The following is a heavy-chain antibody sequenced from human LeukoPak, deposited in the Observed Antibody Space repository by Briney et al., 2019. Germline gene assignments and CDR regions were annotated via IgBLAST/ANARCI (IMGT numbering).Heavy chain of an antibody. D-gene: IGHD3-22*01. CDR2: ISYDGSNK. CDR1: GFTFSSYA. CDR3: ARDTFYYYDSSGYPDY. Sequence: PGGCLRLSCAASGFTFSSYAMHWVRQAPGKGLEWVAVISYDGSNKYYADSVKGRFTISRDNSKNTLYLQMNSLRAEDTAVYYCARDTFYYYDSSGYPDYWGQGTLVTVSS. J-gene: IGHJ4*02. V-gene: IGHV3-30-3*01.